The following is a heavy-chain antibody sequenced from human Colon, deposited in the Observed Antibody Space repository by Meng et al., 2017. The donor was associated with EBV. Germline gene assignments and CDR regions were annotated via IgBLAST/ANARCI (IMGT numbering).Heavy chain of an antibody. J-gene: IGHJ4*02. CDR2: ISAYNGNP. Sequence: VQRVRSGAGVKEPGASVKVSCEASGFIFTSYAISWVRQAPGQGLQYMGWISAYNGNPNYAQELQGRVTMTTDTSTSTAYMELRSLRFDDTAVYYCARFYCSSTSCPHVLFDYWGQGTLVTVSS. V-gene: IGHV1-18*01. D-gene: IGHD2-2*01. CDR1: GFIFTSYA. CDR3: ARFYCSSTSCPHVLFDY.